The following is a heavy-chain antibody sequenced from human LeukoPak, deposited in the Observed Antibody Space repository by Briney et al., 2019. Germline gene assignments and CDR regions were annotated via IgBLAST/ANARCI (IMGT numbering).Heavy chain of an antibody. Sequence: PSETLSLTCTVSGXSISNYYRSWIRQPAGKGLEWIGRIHGSGIANYNPSLKSRVTMSVDTSKNLFSLRLSSVTAADTAMYYCARPREYNTNSYYFDYWGQGILVTVSS. J-gene: IGHJ4*02. V-gene: IGHV4-4*07. CDR1: GXSISNYY. D-gene: IGHD1-14*01. CDR3: ARPREYNTNSYYFDY. CDR2: IHGSGIA.